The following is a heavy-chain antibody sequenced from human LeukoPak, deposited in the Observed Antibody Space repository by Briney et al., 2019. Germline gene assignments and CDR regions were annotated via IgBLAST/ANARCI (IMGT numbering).Heavy chain of an antibody. CDR1: GDSISSSNW. J-gene: IGHJ4*02. V-gene: IGHV4-4*02. D-gene: IGHD6-19*01. CDR3: ARGLVIVVAGWGPWELPPAGYDY. CDR2: IYHSGRT. Sequence: SETLSLTCTVSGDSISSSNWWSWVRQPPGKGLEWIGEIYHSGRTNYNPSLKSRLTILVEKSKNQFSLKLSSVTAADTAVYYCARGLVIVVAGWGPWELPPAGYDYWGQGTLVTVSS.